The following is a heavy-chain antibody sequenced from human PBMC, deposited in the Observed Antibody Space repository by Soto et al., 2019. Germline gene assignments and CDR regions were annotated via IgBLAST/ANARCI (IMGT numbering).Heavy chain of an antibody. J-gene: IGHJ3*02. D-gene: IGHD3-16*01. CDR3: ARDGGPFRHAFDI. Sequence: NPSETLSLTCTVSGGSISSGGYYWSWIRQHPGKGLEWIGYIYYSGSTYYNPSLKSRVTISVDTSKNQFSLKLSSVTAADTAVYYCARDGGPFRHAFDIWGQGTMVTVSS. CDR1: GGSISSGGYY. V-gene: IGHV4-31*03. CDR2: IYYSGST.